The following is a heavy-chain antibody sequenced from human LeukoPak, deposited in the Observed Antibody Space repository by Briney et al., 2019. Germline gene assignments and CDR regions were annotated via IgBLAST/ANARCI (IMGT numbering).Heavy chain of an antibody. CDR2: ISHSGRT. CDR1: GYSISSDYY. J-gene: IGHJ4*02. V-gene: IGHV4-38-2*02. CDR3: ARTSSSWYDQPFDY. Sequence: SPSETLSLTCTVSGYSISSDYYWGWIRQPPGKGLEWIGSISHSGRTYYNPSLKSRVTISLDTSKNQFSLKLSSVTAADTAVYYCARTSSSWYDQPFDYWGQGTLVTVSS. D-gene: IGHD6-13*01.